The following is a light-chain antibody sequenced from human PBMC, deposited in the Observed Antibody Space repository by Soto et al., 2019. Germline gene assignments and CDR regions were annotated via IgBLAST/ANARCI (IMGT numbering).Light chain of an antibody. Sequence: QSVLTQPPSASGTPGQRVTISCSGSISNIGSNYVYWYQQLPGTAPKLLIYRSDQRPSGVPDRFSGSNSGTSASLAISGLRSEDEADYYCAAWDDSLSGSWVFGGGTKLTVL. V-gene: IGLV1-47*01. CDR2: RSD. CDR3: AAWDDSLSGSWV. CDR1: ISNIGSNY. J-gene: IGLJ3*02.